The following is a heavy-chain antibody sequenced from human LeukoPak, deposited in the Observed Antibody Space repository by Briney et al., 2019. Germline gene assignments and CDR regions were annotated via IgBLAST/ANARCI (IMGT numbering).Heavy chain of an antibody. CDR1: GGSISSGDYY. CDR3: ARADILTGYYYFDY. J-gene: IGHJ4*02. Sequence: SETLSLTCTVSGGSISSGDYYGGWIRQPRGRGLEWIVYIYYSGSTYYNPSLKSRITISVDTSKNQSSLKLSSVTAADTAVYYCARADILTGYYYFDYWGQGTLVTVSS. D-gene: IGHD3-9*01. CDR2: IYYSGST. V-gene: IGHV4-30-4*01.